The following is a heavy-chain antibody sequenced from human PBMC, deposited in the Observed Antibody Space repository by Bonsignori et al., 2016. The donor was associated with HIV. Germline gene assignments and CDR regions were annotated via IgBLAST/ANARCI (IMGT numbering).Heavy chain of an antibody. Sequence: WVRQAPGQGLEWMGAIVPILGISNYAQRFQGRVTLTADTSTSTVYMELSSLRYEDSALFYCARDTPAYSAFDYWGQGSLVTVSS. V-gene: IGHV1-69*10. D-gene: IGHD2-2*01. CDR2: IVPILGIS. J-gene: IGHJ4*02. CDR3: ARDTPAYSAFDY.